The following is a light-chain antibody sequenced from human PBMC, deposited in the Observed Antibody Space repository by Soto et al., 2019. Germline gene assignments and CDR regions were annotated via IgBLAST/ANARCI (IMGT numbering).Light chain of an antibody. CDR1: QSVLYSSNNKNY. CDR3: QQYSTTPPHT. Sequence: DIVMTQSPDSLAVSLGERATINCKSSQSVLYSSNNKNYLAWYQQKPGQPPKLLIYWASTRESGVPDRFSGSGSGTDFTLTIISLQAEDVAVYYCQQYSTTPPHTFGGGTKVEIK. V-gene: IGKV4-1*01. J-gene: IGKJ4*01. CDR2: WAS.